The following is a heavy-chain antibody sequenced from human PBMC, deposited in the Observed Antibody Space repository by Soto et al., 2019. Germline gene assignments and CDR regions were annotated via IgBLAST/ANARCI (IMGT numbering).Heavy chain of an antibody. V-gene: IGHV3-15*01. J-gene: IGHJ5*02. D-gene: IGHD4-17*01. Sequence: PGGSLRLSCAASGFTFSNAWMSWVRQAPGKGLEWVGRIKSKTDGGTTDYAAPVKGRFTISRDDSKNTLYLQMNSLKTEDTAVYYCTTGTTVTTPGVVGNCFDPWGQGTLVTVSS. CDR1: GFTFSNAW. CDR3: TTGTTVTTPGVVGNCFDP. CDR2: IKSKTDGGTT.